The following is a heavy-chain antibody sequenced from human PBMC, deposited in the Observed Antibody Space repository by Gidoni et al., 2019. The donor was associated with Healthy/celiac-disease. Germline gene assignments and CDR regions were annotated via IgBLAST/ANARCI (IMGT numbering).Heavy chain of an antibody. J-gene: IGHJ6*02. CDR2: IYYSGST. CDR1: GGSISSGGYY. D-gene: IGHD2-2*01. Sequence: QVQLQESGPGLVKPSQTLSLTCTVSGGSISSGGYYWSWIRQHPGKGLEWIGYIYYSGSTYYNPSLKSRVTISVDTSKNQFSLKLSSVTAADTAVYYCARDRRGGYCSSTSCFHYYYYGMDVWGQGTTVTVSS. V-gene: IGHV4-31*03. CDR3: ARDRRGGYCSSTSCFHYYYYGMDV.